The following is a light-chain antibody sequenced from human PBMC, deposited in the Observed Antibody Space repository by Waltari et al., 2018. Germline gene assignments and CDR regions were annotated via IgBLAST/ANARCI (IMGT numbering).Light chain of an antibody. J-gene: IGLJ1*01. CDR1: SSDVGGYNC. Sequence: QSALTQPASVSGSPGQSVTIACTGTSSDVGGYNCVPWYQQYPGKVPKLMIYDVGNRPSGVSNRFSGSKSGNTASLTISGLQAGDEADYYCSSYTSSSTYVFGTGTQVTVL. CDR2: DVG. CDR3: SSYTSSSTYV. V-gene: IGLV2-14*01.